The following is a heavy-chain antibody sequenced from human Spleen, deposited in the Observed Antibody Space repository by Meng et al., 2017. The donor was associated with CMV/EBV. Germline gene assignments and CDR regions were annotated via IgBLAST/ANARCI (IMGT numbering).Heavy chain of an antibody. D-gene: IGHD2-21*01. CDR1: GGSVSSGSYC. CDR2: IYKSGST. V-gene: IGHV4-31*03. Sequence: SETLSLTCTVSGGSVSSGSYCWSWIRQPPGKGPEWIGYIYKSGSTYYNASLKSRVTISRDTSKNQFSLKLSSVTAADTAVYYCARALGIPLYYFDYWGQGNLVTVSS. CDR3: ARALGIPLYYFDY. J-gene: IGHJ4*02.